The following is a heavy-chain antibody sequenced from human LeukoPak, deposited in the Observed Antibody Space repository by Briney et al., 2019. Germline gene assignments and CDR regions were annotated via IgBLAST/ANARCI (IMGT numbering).Heavy chain of an antibody. Sequence: GESLKVSCKASGYTFTSYGISWVRQAPGQGLEWMGWISAYNGNTNYAQKLQGRVTMTTDTSTSTAYMELRSLRSDDTAVYYCARGMDSSGYFHDAFDIWGQGTMVTVSS. CDR3: ARGMDSSGYFHDAFDI. CDR2: ISAYNGNT. V-gene: IGHV1-18*01. J-gene: IGHJ3*02. D-gene: IGHD3-22*01. CDR1: GYTFTSYG.